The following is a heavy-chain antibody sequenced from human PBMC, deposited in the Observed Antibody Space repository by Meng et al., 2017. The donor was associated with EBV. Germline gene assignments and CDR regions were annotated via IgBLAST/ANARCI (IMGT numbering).Heavy chain of an antibody. CDR3: ARVGIAVAGTGDY. CDR2: INPNSGGI. Sequence: GQLVRSAAEEKKPGTAATVSCQASGYTFTRYYMHWVRRAPGQGLEWMGRINPNSGGINYAQKFQGRVTMTRDTSISTAYMELSRLRSDDTAVYYCARVGIAVAGTGDYWGQGTLVTVSS. D-gene: IGHD6-19*01. V-gene: IGHV1-2*06. J-gene: IGHJ4*02. CDR1: GYTFTRYY.